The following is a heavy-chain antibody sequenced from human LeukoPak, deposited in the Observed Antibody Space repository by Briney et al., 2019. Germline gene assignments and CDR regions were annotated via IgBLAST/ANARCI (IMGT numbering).Heavy chain of an antibody. D-gene: IGHD3-22*01. V-gene: IGHV1-2*02. J-gene: IGHJ4*02. CDR1: GYTFTEYY. CDR2: ISANSGGT. CDR3: ARYYYDPLVGY. Sequence: AAVKVSCKASGYTFTEYYMHWVRQAPGQGLEWMGWISANSGGTKYAQKFHGKVTMTRDTTISTDYMDLSRLSCDRTGVYYCARYYYDPLVGYWGQGTLVTVSS.